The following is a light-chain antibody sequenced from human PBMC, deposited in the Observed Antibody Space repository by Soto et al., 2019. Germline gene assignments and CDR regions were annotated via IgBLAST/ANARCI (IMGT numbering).Light chain of an antibody. CDR3: QQYQNLWT. CDR1: QSVSSD. J-gene: IGKJ1*01. Sequence: EIVMTQSPATLSVSPGERATLSCRASQSVSSDLAWYHQKPGQAPRLLIYGASNRATGIPDRFSGSGSGTDFTLTISRLEPEDFAVYYCQQYQNLWTLGQGTKVDIK. V-gene: IGKV3D-15*01. CDR2: GAS.